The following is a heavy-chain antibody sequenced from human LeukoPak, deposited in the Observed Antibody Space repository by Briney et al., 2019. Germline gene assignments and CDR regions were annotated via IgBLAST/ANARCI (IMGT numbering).Heavy chain of an antibody. CDR3: ARGCTSSSWYVWFDP. CDR1: GGSISSSNW. D-gene: IGHD6-13*01. Sequence: SGTLSLTCAVSGGSISSSNWWSWVRQPPGKGLEWIGEIYHSGSTNYNPSLKSRVTISVDKSKNQFSLKLSSVTAADTAVYYCARGCTSSSWYVWFDPWGQGTLVTVSS. CDR2: IYHSGST. J-gene: IGHJ5*02. V-gene: IGHV4-4*02.